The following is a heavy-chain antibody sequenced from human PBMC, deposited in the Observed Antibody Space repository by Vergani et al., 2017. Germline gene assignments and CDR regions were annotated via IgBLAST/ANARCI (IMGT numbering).Heavy chain of an antibody. J-gene: IGHJ6*03. V-gene: IGHV3-53*02. CDR1: GFSVSNNY. D-gene: IGHD1-1*01. CDR3: AKMCNWDDSYFYCMDV. Sequence: EVQLVETGGGLIQPGGSLGLSCVVSGFSVSNNYMSWVRHRPGKGLEWVSFIFTGGTTYYEDSVKGRFTISRDNSKNTVHLQMNSLTAEDTAVYYCAKMCNWDDSYFYCMDVWGKGTTVTVSS. CDR2: IFTGGTT.